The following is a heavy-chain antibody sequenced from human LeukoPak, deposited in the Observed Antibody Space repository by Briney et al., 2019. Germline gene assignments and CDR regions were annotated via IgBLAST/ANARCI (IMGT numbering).Heavy chain of an antibody. CDR1: GFTFSTYS. CDR3: AREDRELFDY. Sequence: GGSLRLSCAASGFTFSTYSMNWVRQAPGKGLEWVSSISSSSKYIYYADSVKGRFTISRDNAKNSLYLQMNSLRAEDTAVHYCAREDRELFDYWGQGTLVTVSS. D-gene: IGHD1-26*01. V-gene: IGHV3-21*01. J-gene: IGHJ4*02. CDR2: ISSSSKYI.